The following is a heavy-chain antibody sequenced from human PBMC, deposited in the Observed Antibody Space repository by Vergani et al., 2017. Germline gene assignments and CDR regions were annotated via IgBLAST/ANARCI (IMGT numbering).Heavy chain of an antibody. V-gene: IGHV5-10-1*01. J-gene: IGHJ4*02. CDR1: GYSFTSYW. Sequence: EVQLVQSGAEVKKPGESLKISCKGSGYSFTSYWIGWVRQMPGKGLEWMGRIDPSDSYTNYSPSFQGNVTSSADKSISTAYLQWSSLKAADTAMYYCATRAYCGGDCYTDDYWGQGTLVTVSS. CDR2: IDPSDSYT. CDR3: ATRAYCGGDCYTDDY. D-gene: IGHD2-21*02.